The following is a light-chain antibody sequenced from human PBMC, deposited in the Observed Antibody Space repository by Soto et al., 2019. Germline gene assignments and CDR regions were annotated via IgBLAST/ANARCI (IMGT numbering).Light chain of an antibody. CDR2: EVS. Sequence: QSALTQPASVSGSPGQSITISCTGTSSDVGGYNYVSWYQHHPGKAPKLIIYEVSNRPSGVSDRFSGSKSGNTASLTISGLQAEDEADYYCSSYKSSSTLGVFGTGAKLTVL. CDR3: SSYKSSSTLGV. V-gene: IGLV2-14*01. CDR1: SSDVGGYNY. J-gene: IGLJ1*01.